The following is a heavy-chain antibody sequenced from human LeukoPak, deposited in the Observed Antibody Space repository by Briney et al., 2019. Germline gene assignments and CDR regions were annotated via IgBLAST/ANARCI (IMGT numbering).Heavy chain of an antibody. D-gene: IGHD2-2*01. Sequence: GGSLRLSCAASGFTFSSYGMHWVRKAPGKGLEWVAVISYDGSNKYYADSVKGRFTISRDNSKNTLYLQMNSLRAEDTAVYYCARDSCSSTSYYYFQHWGQGTLVTVSS. CDR3: ARDSCSSTSYYYFQH. CDR2: ISYDGSNK. J-gene: IGHJ1*01. V-gene: IGHV3-30*03. CDR1: GFTFSSYG.